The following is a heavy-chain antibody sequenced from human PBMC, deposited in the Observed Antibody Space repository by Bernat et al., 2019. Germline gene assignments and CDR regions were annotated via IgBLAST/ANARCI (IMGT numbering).Heavy chain of an antibody. J-gene: IGHJ6*02. CDR1: GFTFSSYA. V-gene: IGHV3-23*01. CDR3: AKGLSCSILYPPPAHYYYYYGMDV. Sequence: EVQLLESGGGLVQPGGSLRLSCAASGFTFSSYAMSWVRQAPGKGLEWVSAISGRGGSTYYACPVTGLFTITRDNSKTTLYLQMTSLRAEDTAVYYCAKGLSCSILYPPPAHYYYYYGMDVWGQGTTVTVSS. D-gene: IGHD6-13*01. CDR2: ISGRGGST.